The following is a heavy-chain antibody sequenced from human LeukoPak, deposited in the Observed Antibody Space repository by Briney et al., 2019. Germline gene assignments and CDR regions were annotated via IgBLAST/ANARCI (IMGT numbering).Heavy chain of an antibody. Sequence: SETLSLTCAVSGGSLSSSNWWSWVRQPPGKGLEWIGEIYHSGSTNYNPSLKSRVTISVDKSKNQFSLKLSSVTAADTAVYYCARGGSGSYYSYFDYWGQGTLVTVSS. CDR3: ARGGSGSYYSYFDY. CDR2: IYHSGST. CDR1: GGSLSSSNW. V-gene: IGHV4-4*02. D-gene: IGHD1-26*01. J-gene: IGHJ4*02.